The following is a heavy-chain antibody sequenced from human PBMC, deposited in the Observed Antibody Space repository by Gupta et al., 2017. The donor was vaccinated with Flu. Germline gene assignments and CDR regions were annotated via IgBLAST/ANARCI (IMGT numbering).Heavy chain of an antibody. D-gene: IGHD1-26*01. CDR2: INPNSGGT. V-gene: IGHV1-2*06. J-gene: IGHJ5*02. CDR1: GYTFTGYY. Sequence: QVQLVQSGDEVKKPGASVKVSCKASGYTFTGYYMHWVRQPPGQGLGVMGRINPNSGGTNYAQKVQGRVTMTRDTSISTADMELSRLRSDDTAVYYCARGVVGATIITWGQGTLVTVSS. CDR3: ARGVVGATIIT.